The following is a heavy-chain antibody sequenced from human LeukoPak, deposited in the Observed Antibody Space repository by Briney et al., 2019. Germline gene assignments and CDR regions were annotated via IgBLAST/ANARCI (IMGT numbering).Heavy chain of an antibody. CDR3: AKEYDGY. D-gene: IGHD2-8*01. CDR1: GFTFISYG. V-gene: IGHV3-30*18. J-gene: IGHJ4*02. Sequence: GMSLRLSCAASGFTFISYGMHWVRQAPGKGLEWVAITSKDGSDKNYADSVKGRFIISRDNSKNTLYLQMSSLRAEDTAVYYCAKEYDGYWGQGTLVTVSS. CDR2: TSKDGSDK.